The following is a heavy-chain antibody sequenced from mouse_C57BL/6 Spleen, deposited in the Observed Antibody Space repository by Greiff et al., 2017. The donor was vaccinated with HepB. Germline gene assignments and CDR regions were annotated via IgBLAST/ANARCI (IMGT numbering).Heavy chain of an antibody. D-gene: IGHD3-2*02. J-gene: IGHJ3*01. CDR1: GYTFTDYY. CDR2: INPNNGGT. Sequence: EVQLQQSGPELVKPGASVKISCKASGYTFTDYYMNWVKQSHGKSLEWIGDINPNNGGTSYNQKFKGKATLTVDKSSSTAYMELRSLTSEDSAVYYCARRDSSGYSFSYWGQGTLVTVSA. CDR3: ARRDSSGYSFSY. V-gene: IGHV1-26*01.